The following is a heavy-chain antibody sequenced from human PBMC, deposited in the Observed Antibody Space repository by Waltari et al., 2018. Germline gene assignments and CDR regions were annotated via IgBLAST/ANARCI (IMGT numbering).Heavy chain of an antibody. CDR3: ARGYYYDSSGYYRPYYFDY. CDR2: INPNSGGT. Sequence: QVQLVQSGAEVKKPGASVKVSCKASGYTFTGYYMHWVRQAPGQGLEWMGWINPNSGGTKYAQKFQGRVTMTRDTSISTAYMELSRLRSDDTAVYYCARGYYYDSSGYYRPYYFDYWGQGTLVTVSS. CDR1: GYTFTGYY. J-gene: IGHJ4*02. D-gene: IGHD3-22*01. V-gene: IGHV1-2*02.